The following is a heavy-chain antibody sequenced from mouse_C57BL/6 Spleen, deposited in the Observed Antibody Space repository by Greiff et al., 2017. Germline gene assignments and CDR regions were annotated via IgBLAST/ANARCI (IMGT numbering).Heavy chain of an antibody. Sequence: QVQLQQPGAELVRPGSSVKLSCKASGYTFTSYWMHWVKQRPIQGLEWIGNIDPSDSETHYNQKFKDKATLTVDKSSSTAYRQLSSLTSEDSAVYYCARTTTVVDYAMDYWGQGTSVTVSS. CDR3: ARTTTVVDYAMDY. J-gene: IGHJ4*01. V-gene: IGHV1-52*01. CDR2: IDPSDSET. D-gene: IGHD1-1*01. CDR1: GYTFTSYW.